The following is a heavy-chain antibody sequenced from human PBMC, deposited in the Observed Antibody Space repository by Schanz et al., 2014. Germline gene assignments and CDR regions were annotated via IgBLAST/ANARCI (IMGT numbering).Heavy chain of an antibody. Sequence: ESGGGLVQPGGSLRLSCEASGFSFGNYGMGWVRQAPGKGLEWVSGFDAHDGRAYYADSAKGRFTISRDSSKNTLYLQMNSLRPEDTAVYYCAKGRFGELSAFDIWGQGTMVTVSS. J-gene: IGHJ3*02. CDR2: FDAHDGRA. V-gene: IGHV3-23*01. D-gene: IGHD3-10*01. CDR1: GFSFGNYG. CDR3: AKGRFGELSAFDI.